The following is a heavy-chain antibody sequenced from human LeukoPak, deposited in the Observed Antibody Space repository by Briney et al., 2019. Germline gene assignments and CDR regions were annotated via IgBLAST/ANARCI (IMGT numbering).Heavy chain of an antibody. CDR1: GYTFTGYY. V-gene: IGHV1-2*02. Sequence: GASVKVSCKASGYTFTGYYMHWVRQAPGQGLEWMGWINPNSGDTNYAQKFQGRVTMTRDTSISTAYMELSRLRSDDTAVYYCARGVGATSRFDPWGQGTLVTVSS. CDR2: INPNSGDT. J-gene: IGHJ5*02. D-gene: IGHD1-26*01. CDR3: ARGVGATSRFDP.